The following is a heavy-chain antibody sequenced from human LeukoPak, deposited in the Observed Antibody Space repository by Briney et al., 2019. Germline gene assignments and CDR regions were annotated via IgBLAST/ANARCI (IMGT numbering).Heavy chain of an antibody. CDR1: GGSISSYY. Sequence: SENLSLTCTVSGGSISSYYWSWIRQPPGKGLEWIGYIYYSGSTNYNPSLKSRVTISVDTSKNQFSLKLSSVTAADTAVYYCARDLRSGSYYRYYYYMDVWGKGTTVTVSS. CDR2: IYYSGST. CDR3: ARDLRSGSYYRYYYYMDV. D-gene: IGHD1-26*01. J-gene: IGHJ6*03. V-gene: IGHV4-59*01.